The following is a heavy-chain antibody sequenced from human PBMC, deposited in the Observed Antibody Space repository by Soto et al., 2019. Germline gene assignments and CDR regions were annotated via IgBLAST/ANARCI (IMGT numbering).Heavy chain of an antibody. CDR2: IYYSGST. CDR3: ARVLWFGELAYYYYTDV. D-gene: IGHD3-10*01. Sequence: SETLSLTCTVSGGSISSYYWSWIRQPPGKGLEWIGYIYYSGSTNYNPSLKSRVTISVDTSKNQFSLKLSSVTAADTAVYYCARVLWFGELAYYYYTDVWGKGTTVTVSS. CDR1: GGSISSYY. J-gene: IGHJ6*03. V-gene: IGHV4-59*08.